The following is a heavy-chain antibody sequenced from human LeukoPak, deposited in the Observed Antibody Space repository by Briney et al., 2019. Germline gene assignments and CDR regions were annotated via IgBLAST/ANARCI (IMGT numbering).Heavy chain of an antibody. J-gene: IGHJ4*02. CDR1: GGSISSYY. CDR2: IYYSGST. V-gene: IGHV4-59*01. Sequence: SETLSLTCTVSGGSISSYYWSWIRQPPGKGLEWIGYIYYSGSTNYNPSLKSRVTISVDTSKNQFSLKLSSVTAADTAVYYCARGSPAVVVVAAPSLGYYFDYWGQGTLVTVSS. D-gene: IGHD2-15*01. CDR3: ARGSPAVVVVAAPSLGYYFDY.